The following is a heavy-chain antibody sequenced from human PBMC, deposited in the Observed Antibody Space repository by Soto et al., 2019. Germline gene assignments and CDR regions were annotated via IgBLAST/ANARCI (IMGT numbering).Heavy chain of an antibody. Sequence: GGSLRLSCAASGFTFSSYGMHWVRQAPGKGLEWVAVISYDGSNKYYADSVKGRFTISRDNSKNTLYLQMNSLRAEDTAVYYCAKVGHRQQLVWVVTPPYYYYGMDVWGQGTTVTVSS. V-gene: IGHV3-30*18. J-gene: IGHJ6*02. CDR2: ISYDGSNK. CDR3: AKVGHRQQLVWVVTPPYYYYGMDV. D-gene: IGHD6-13*01. CDR1: GFTFSSYG.